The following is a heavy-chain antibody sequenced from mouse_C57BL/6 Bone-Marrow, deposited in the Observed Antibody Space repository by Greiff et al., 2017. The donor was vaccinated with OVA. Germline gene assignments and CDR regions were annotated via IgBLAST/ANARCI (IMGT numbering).Heavy chain of an antibody. V-gene: IGHV1-9*01. CDR1: GYTFTGYW. Sequence: QVQLQQSGAELMKPGASVKLSCKATGYTFTGYWIEWVKQRPGHGLEWIGEILPGSGSTNYNEKFKSKATLTVDKSSSTAYMQLSSLTSEDSAVYYCARSEDGYLYWYFDVWGTGTTVTVSS. D-gene: IGHD2-3*01. J-gene: IGHJ1*03. CDR3: ARSEDGYLYWYFDV. CDR2: ILPGSGST.